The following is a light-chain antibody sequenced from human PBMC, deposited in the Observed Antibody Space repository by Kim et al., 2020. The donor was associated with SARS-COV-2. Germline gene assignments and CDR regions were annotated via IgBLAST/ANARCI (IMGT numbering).Light chain of an antibody. CDR3: QSYDSTDWV. CDR1: SGSIASSD. Sequence: GTTVAISCTRSSGSIASSDVQWYQQRPGSAPTTVIYEDNRRPSGVPDRFSGSIDSSANSATLTISGLKTEDEADYFCQSYDSTDWVFGGGTQLTVL. J-gene: IGLJ3*02. CDR2: EDN. V-gene: IGLV6-57*03.